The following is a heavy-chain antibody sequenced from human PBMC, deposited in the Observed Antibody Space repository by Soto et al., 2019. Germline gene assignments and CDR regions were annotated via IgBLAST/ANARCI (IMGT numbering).Heavy chain of an antibody. CDR3: AKGRYCSSTSCYGDSSSWSFDY. J-gene: IGHJ4*02. CDR2: ISGSGGST. Sequence: GGSLRLSCAASGFTFSSYAMSWVRQAPGKGLEWVSAISGSGGSTYYADSVKGRFTISRDNSKNTLYLQMNSLRAEDTAVYYCAKGRYCSSTSCYGDSSSWSFDYWGQGTLVTVSS. CDR1: GFTFSSYA. D-gene: IGHD2-2*01. V-gene: IGHV3-23*01.